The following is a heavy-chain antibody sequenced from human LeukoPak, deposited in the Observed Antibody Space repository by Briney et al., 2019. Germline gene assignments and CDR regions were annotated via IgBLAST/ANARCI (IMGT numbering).Heavy chain of an antibody. J-gene: IGHJ6*03. D-gene: IGHD4-17*01. CDR2: IYRSGST. V-gene: IGHV4-38-2*02. Sequence: SETLSLTCSGSNYSISNSLYWGWLRQPPGKGLEWIGSIYRSGSTFYNPSLKSRVTISLDTSKNQFSLKLSSVTAADTAVYFCERGTYGYYMDVWGKGTTVTVSS. CDR3: ERGTYGYYMDV. CDR1: NYSISNSLY.